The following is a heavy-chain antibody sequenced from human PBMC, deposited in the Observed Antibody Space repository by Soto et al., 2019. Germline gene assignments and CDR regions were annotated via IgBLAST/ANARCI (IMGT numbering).Heavy chain of an antibody. Sequence: GGSLRLSCAASGFTFSSYWMHWVRQAPGKGLVWVSTINSDGGSTSYADSVKGRFTISRDNSQNTLNLQMNSLRAEDTAIYYCAKNQHAMAHDYWGPGTLVTVSS. J-gene: IGHJ4*02. CDR1: GFTFSSYW. V-gene: IGHV3-74*01. D-gene: IGHD2-8*01. CDR3: AKNQHAMAHDY. CDR2: INSDGGST.